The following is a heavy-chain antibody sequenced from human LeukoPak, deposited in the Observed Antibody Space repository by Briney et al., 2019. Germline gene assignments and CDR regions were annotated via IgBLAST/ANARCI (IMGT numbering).Heavy chain of an antibody. CDR3: ARGPGYCSSISCYVSYYYYYGMDV. D-gene: IGHD2-2*01. CDR1: GGSFSGYY. Sequence: SETLSLTCAVYGGSFSGYYCSWIRQPPGKGLEWMGEINHSGSPNYNPSFKSRVTISVNTSKNQFFLKLCSVTAANTAVYYCARGPGYCSSISCYVSYYYYYGMDVWGKGTTVTVSS. CDR2: INHSGSP. V-gene: IGHV4-34*01. J-gene: IGHJ6*04.